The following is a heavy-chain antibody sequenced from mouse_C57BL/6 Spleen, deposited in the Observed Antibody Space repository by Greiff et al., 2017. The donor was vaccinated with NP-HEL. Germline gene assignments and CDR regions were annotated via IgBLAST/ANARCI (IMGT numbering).Heavy chain of an antibody. CDR1: GYTFTSYT. V-gene: IGHV1-4*01. Sequence: VQLQESGAELARPGASVKMSCKASGYTFTSYTMHWVKQRPGQGLEWIGYINPSSGYTKYNQKFKDKATLTADKSSSTAYMQLSSLTSEDSAVYYCAREITGFAYWGQGTLVTVSA. J-gene: IGHJ3*01. D-gene: IGHD2-4*01. CDR3: AREITGFAY. CDR2: INPSSGYT.